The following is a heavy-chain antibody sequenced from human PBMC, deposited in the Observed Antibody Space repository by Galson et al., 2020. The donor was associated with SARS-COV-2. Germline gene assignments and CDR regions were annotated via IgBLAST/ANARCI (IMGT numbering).Heavy chain of an antibody. CDR1: GGSISSSSYY. D-gene: IGHD3-3*01. CDR3: ARLEWLRGAFDI. CDR2: IYYSGST. J-gene: IGHJ3*02. V-gene: IGHV4-39*07. Sequence: SQTLSLTCTVSGGSISSSSYYWGWLRQPPGKGLEWIGSIYYSGSTYYNPSLKSRVTISVDTSKNQFSLKLSSVTAADTAVYYCARLEWLRGAFDIWGQGTMVTVSS.